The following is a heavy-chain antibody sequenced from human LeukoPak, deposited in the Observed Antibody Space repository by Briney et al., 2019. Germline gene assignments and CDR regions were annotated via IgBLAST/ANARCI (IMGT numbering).Heavy chain of an antibody. J-gene: IGHJ5*02. Sequence: ASVKVSCKASGGTFSSYAISWVRQAPGQGFEWMGGIIPIFGTANYAQKFQGRVTITADESTSTAYMELSSLRSEDTAVYYCARDEYSYDNWLDPWGQGTLVTVSS. CDR2: IIPIFGTA. D-gene: IGHD5-18*01. CDR1: GGTFSSYA. V-gene: IGHV1-69*13. CDR3: ARDEYSYDNWLDP.